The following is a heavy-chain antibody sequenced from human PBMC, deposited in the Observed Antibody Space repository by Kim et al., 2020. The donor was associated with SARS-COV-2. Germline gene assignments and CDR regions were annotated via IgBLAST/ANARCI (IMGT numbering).Heavy chain of an antibody. CDR2: ISYDGSNK. D-gene: IGHD2-2*01. CDR3: AKSHHIVVPPGP. V-gene: IGHV3-30*18. CDR1: GFTFSSYG. Sequence: GGSLRLSCAASGFTFSSYGMHWVRQAPGKGLEWVAVISYDGSNKYYADSVKGRFTISRDNSKNTLYLQMNSLRAEDTAVYYCAKSHHIVVPPGPWGQGTLVTVSS. J-gene: IGHJ5*02.